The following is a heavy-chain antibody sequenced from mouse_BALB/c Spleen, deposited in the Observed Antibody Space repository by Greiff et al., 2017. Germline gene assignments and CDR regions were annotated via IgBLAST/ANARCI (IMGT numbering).Heavy chain of an antibody. CDR1: GFTFSSYG. D-gene: IGHD3-3*01. Sequence: DVKLVESGGGLVQPGGSLKLSCAASGFTFSSYGMSWVRQTPDKRLELVATINSNGGSTYYPDSVKGRFTISRDNAKNTLYLQMSSLKSEDTAMYYCARRGLYAMDYWGQGTSVTVSS. V-gene: IGHV5-6-3*01. CDR3: ARRGLYAMDY. J-gene: IGHJ4*01. CDR2: INSNGGST.